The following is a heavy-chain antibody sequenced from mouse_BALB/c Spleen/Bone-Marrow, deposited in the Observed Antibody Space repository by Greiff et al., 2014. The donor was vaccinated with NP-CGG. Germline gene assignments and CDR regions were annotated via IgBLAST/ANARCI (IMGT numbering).Heavy chain of an antibody. Sequence: LQESGAELVRPGSSVKISCKASGYAFSSYWMNWVKQRPGQGLEWIGQIYPGDGDTNYNGKFKGKATLTADKSSSTAYMQLSGLTSEDSAVYFCARGRGWYFDYWGQGTPLTVSS. D-gene: IGHD1-1*02. CDR2: IYPGDGDT. V-gene: IGHV1-80*01. CDR3: ARGRGWYFDY. J-gene: IGHJ2*01. CDR1: GYAFSSYW.